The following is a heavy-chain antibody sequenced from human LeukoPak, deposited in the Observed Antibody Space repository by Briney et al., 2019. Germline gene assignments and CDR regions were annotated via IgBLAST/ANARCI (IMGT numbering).Heavy chain of an antibody. CDR2: ISGSGTSI. CDR3: ARETYYGSGSYSDFALDY. D-gene: IGHD3-10*01. V-gene: IGHV3-48*03. Sequence: GGSLRLSCAASGFTFSNYEINWVRQAPGRGLEWISYISGSGTSIYHANSVKGRFTISRDNAKNSVYLQMNSLRAEETAVYYCARETYYGSGSYSDFALDYWGQGTLVTVSS. CDR1: GFTFSNYE. J-gene: IGHJ4*02.